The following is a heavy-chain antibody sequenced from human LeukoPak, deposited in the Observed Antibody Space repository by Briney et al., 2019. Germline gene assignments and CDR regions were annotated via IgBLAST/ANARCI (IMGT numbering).Heavy chain of an antibody. CDR1: GFTFSSYW. CDR3: ASHWGRSGYMWFDY. Sequence: GGSLRLSCAASGFTFSSYWMSWVRQAPGKGLEWVANIKQDGSEKYYVDSVKGRFTISRDNAKNSLYLQMNSLRAEDTAVYYCASHWGRSGYMWFDYWGQGTLVTVPS. V-gene: IGHV3-7*01. D-gene: IGHD3-22*01. J-gene: IGHJ4*02. CDR2: IKQDGSEK.